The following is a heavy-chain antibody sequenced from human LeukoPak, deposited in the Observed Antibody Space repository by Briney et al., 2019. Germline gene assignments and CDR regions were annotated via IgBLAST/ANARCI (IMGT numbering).Heavy chain of an antibody. J-gene: IGHJ4*02. Sequence: PGGSLRLSCAASGFTFSSYAMNWVRQSPGKGLEWVSALGGGGGSSYYADSVKGRFTISRDNSKNTLFPQMNSLRVEDTAVYYCAKREVYFYDSGSYYFDSWGQGTLVTVSS. D-gene: IGHD3-10*01. CDR2: LGGGGGSS. V-gene: IGHV3-23*01. CDR3: AKREVYFYDSGSYYFDS. CDR1: GFTFSSYA.